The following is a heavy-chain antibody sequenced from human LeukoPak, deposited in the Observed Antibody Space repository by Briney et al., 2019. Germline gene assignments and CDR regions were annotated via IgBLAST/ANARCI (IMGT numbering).Heavy chain of an antibody. Sequence: GGSLRLSCAASGFTFSSYAMSWVRQAPGKGLEWVAAISGSGGSTYYADSVKGRFTISRENSKNTLYLQMNSLRAEATAVYYCAGIWGPSSSWYWGFEYWGQGTLVTVSS. V-gene: IGHV3-23*01. CDR3: AGIWGPSSSWYWGFEY. CDR1: GFTFSSYA. D-gene: IGHD6-13*01. J-gene: IGHJ4*02. CDR2: ISGSGGST.